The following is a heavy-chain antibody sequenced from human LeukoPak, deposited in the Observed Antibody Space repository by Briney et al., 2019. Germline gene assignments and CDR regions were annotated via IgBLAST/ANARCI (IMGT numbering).Heavy chain of an antibody. J-gene: IGHJ5*01. V-gene: IGHV3-30*02. CDR2: IRDDGSKT. D-gene: IGHD6-13*01. CDR1: GFTFSSHG. Sequence: GGSLRLSCVGSGFTFSSHGLHWVRQAPGKGLEWVAFIRDDGSKTHYADSVKGRFTISRDNSRNTLYLQMNSLRAEDTAVYYCARGINWFDSWGQGTLVTVSS. CDR3: ARGINWFDS.